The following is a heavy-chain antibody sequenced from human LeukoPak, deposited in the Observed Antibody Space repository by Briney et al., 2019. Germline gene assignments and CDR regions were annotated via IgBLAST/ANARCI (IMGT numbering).Heavy chain of an antibody. CDR1: GGSISSSSYY. CDR2: IYYSGST. CDR3: ARDRVGRYCSSTSCYRWSYYYYMDV. V-gene: IGHV4-39*07. Sequence: PSETLSLTCTVSGGSISSSSYYWGWIRQPPGKGLEWIGSIYYSGSTYYNPSLKSRVTISVDTSKNQFSLKLSSVTAADTAVYYCARDRVGRYCSSTSCYRWSYYYYMDVWGKGTTVTISS. D-gene: IGHD2-2*02. J-gene: IGHJ6*03.